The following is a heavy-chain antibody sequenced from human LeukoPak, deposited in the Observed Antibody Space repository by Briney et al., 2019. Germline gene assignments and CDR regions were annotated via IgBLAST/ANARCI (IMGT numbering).Heavy chain of an antibody. CDR3: ARTKEMATISYFDS. CDR2: IDSSGSTI. Sequence: PGGSLRLSCAASGFTFDDYAMNWVRQAPGKGLEWVSYIDSSGSTIHYADSVKGRFTISRDNAKNSLYLQMNSLRAEDTAVYYCARTKEMATISYFDSWGQGTLVTVSS. CDR1: GFTFDDYA. D-gene: IGHD5-24*01. J-gene: IGHJ4*02. V-gene: IGHV3-48*03.